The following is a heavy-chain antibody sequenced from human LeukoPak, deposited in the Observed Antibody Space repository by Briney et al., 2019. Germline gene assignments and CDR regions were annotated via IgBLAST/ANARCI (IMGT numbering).Heavy chain of an antibody. CDR1: GGSISSTNW. Sequence: NPSGTLSLTCVVSGGSISSTNWWSWVRQPPGQGLEWIGEIYRSGTTNYKPSLKSRVTISLDKSRNHFSLKLTSVTAADSAVYYRARRSPYSTGWSSYFDYWGQGALVTVSS. D-gene: IGHD6-19*01. V-gene: IGHV4-4*02. J-gene: IGHJ4*02. CDR2: IYRSGTT. CDR3: ARRSPYSTGWSSYFDY.